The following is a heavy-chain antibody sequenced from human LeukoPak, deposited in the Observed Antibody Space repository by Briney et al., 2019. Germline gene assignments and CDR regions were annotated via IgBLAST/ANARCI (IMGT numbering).Heavy chain of an antibody. J-gene: IGHJ4*02. Sequence: GGSLRLSCAASGFTFSSYSMNWVRQAPGKGLEWVSSISSSSSYIYYADSVKGRFTISRDNAKNSLYLQMNSLRAEDTAVYYCARDNIALAGVTDYWGQGTLVTVSS. CDR2: ISSSSSYI. CDR1: GFTFSSYS. D-gene: IGHD6-19*01. CDR3: ARDNIALAGVTDY. V-gene: IGHV3-21*01.